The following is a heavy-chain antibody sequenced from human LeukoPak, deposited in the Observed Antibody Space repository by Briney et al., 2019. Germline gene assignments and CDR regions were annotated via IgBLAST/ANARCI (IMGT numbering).Heavy chain of an antibody. CDR1: GGSISNFY. CDR2: IYYSGST. D-gene: IGHD6-13*01. Sequence: SETLSLTCTVSGGSISNFYWSWIRQPPGKGLEWIGYIYYSGSTNYNPSLKSRVIISVDTSKNQFSLKLSSVTAADTAVYFCARHATIAAAGTFDYWGQGTLVTVSS. J-gene: IGHJ4*02. CDR3: ARHATIAAAGTFDY. V-gene: IGHV4-59*08.